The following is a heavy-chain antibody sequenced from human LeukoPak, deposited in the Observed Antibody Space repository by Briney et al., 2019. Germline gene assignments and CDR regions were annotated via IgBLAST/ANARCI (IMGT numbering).Heavy chain of an antibody. CDR1: GGSISSYY. Sequence: SETLYLTCTVSGGSISSYYWSWIRQPPGKGLEWIGYIYYSGSTNYNPSLKSRVTISVDTSKNQFSLKLSSVTAADTAVYYCARHVPHGSSSDPLFDYWGQGTLVTVSS. D-gene: IGHD6-13*01. J-gene: IGHJ4*02. CDR3: ARHVPHGSSSDPLFDY. CDR2: IYYSGST. V-gene: IGHV4-59*08.